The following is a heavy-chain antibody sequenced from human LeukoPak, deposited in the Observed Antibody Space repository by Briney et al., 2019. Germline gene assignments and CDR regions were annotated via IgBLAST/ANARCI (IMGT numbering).Heavy chain of an antibody. D-gene: IGHD3-10*01. J-gene: IGHJ4*02. CDR3: ATDPSRGFGELFGY. CDR1: GYTFTGYY. V-gene: IGHV1-2*06. CDR2: INPNSGGT. Sequence: ASVKVSCKASGYTFTGYYMHWVRQAPGQGLEWMGRINPNSGGTNYAQKFQGRVTMTRDTSISTAYMELSRLRSDDTAVYYCATDPSRGFGELFGYWGQGTLVTVSS.